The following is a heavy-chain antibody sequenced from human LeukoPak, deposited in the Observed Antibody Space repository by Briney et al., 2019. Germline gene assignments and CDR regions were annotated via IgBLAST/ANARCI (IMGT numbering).Heavy chain of an antibody. CDR2: ISSSSSYI. Sequence: GGSLRLSRAASGFTFNSFGMNWVRQAPGKGLEWVSFISSSSSYIYYADSMEGRFTISRDNAKNSLYLQMSSLRVEDTAMYYCARVRVGTTLFDAFDIWGQGTMVTVSS. V-gene: IGHV3-21*01. J-gene: IGHJ3*02. CDR1: GFTFNSFG. D-gene: IGHD1-26*01. CDR3: ARVRVGTTLFDAFDI.